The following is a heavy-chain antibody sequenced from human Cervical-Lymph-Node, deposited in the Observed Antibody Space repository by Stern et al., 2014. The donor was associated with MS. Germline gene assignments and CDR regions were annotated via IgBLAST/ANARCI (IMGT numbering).Heavy chain of an antibody. CDR2: IFHSGST. Sequence: QVQLQESGPGLVKPSQTLSLTCTVSGGSISNYRHYWSWIRQHPGKGLEWIGYIFHSGSTNSNPSLKSRALISIDTSKNQFSLKLTSVTAADTAVYYCARADSSNDYPDAFDLWGQGTMVTVSS. J-gene: IGHJ3*01. CDR3: ARADSSNDYPDAFDL. V-gene: IGHV4-31*03. D-gene: IGHD4-11*01. CDR1: GGSISNYRHY.